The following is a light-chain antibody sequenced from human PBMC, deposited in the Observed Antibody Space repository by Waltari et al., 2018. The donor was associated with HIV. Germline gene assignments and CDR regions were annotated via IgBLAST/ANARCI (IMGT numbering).Light chain of an antibody. CDR3: MQSIQLPPIT. J-gene: IGKJ5*01. Sequence: DMVMTQTPLSLSVTPGQPACISCKSSQSLLHSDGKTYVYWYLQKPGQPPHLLIYGVSNLFYGVPDRFSGSGSGTEFTLKISRVEAEDVGVYYCMQSIQLPPITFGQGTRLEIK. V-gene: IGKV2D-29*01. CDR2: GVS. CDR1: QSLLHSDGKTY.